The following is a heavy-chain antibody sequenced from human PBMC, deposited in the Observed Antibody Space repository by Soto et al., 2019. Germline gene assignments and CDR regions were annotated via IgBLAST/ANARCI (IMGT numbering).Heavy chain of an antibody. CDR1: GFTFSSYG. Sequence: SGGSLRLSCAASGFTFSSYGMHWVRQAPGKGLEWVAVISYDGSNKYYADSVKGRFTISRDNSKNTLYLQMNSLRAEDTAVYYCAKDRSIAAAGGVNWFDPWGQGTLVTVSS. D-gene: IGHD6-13*01. V-gene: IGHV3-30*18. CDR2: ISYDGSNK. J-gene: IGHJ5*02. CDR3: AKDRSIAAAGGVNWFDP.